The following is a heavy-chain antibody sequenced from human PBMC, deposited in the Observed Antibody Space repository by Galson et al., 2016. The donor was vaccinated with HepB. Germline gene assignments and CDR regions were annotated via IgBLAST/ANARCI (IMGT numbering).Heavy chain of an antibody. J-gene: IGHJ6*02. D-gene: IGHD3-3*01. CDR2: IYYSCST. CDR1: GGSISSSSYY. Sequence: QVQLQESGPGLVKPSETLSLTCTVSGGSISSSSYYWGWIRQPPGKGLEWIGTIYYSCSTYYNPPLRSLDTISRDTAQSLFVLKLSSVTAGDTAVYFCARQIADYDFPGGMDVWGLGTTVTVAS. CDR3: ARQIADYDFPGGMDV. V-gene: IGHV4-39*01.